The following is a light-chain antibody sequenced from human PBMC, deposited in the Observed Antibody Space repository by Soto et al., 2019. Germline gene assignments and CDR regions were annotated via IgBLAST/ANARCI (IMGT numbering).Light chain of an antibody. J-gene: IGLJ1*01. Sequence: QSVLTQPPSVSGAPGQRVSISCTGSSSNIGAGYDVHWYQHLPGTAPKLLIYANNNRPSGVPDRFSGSKSGTSASLAITGLQAEDEADYYSSSYTTSLTLYVFGTGTKVTVL. CDR3: SSYTTSLTLYV. CDR2: ANN. CDR1: SSNIGAGYD. V-gene: IGLV1-40*01.